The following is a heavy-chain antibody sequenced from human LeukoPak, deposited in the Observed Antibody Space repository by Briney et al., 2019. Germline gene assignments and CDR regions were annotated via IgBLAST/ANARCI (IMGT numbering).Heavy chain of an antibody. J-gene: IGHJ5*02. CDR3: ARQRFTMRAYAGNWFDP. CDR2: IYPGDSDT. CDR1: GYSFTNYC. D-gene: IGHD3-10*01. Sequence: GESLKISCKGSGYSFTNYCIGWVRQMPGKGLEWMGIIYPGDSDTRYSPSFQDQVTISADKSISTAYLQWSSLKASDTAMYYCARQRFTMRAYAGNWFDPWGQGTLVTVSS. V-gene: IGHV5-51*01.